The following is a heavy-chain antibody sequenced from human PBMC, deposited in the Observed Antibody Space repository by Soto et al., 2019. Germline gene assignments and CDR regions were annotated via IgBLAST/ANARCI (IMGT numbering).Heavy chain of an antibody. V-gene: IGHV1-18*01. D-gene: IGHD3-3*01. CDR1: GYTFTSYG. CDR3: ARSSPHIRPPNYDFWSGYFDY. Sequence: ASVKVSCKASGYTFTSYGISWVRQAPGQGLEWMGWISAYNGNTNYAQKLQGRVTMTTDTSTSTAYMELRSLRSDDTAVYYCARSSPHIRPPNYDFWSGYFDYWGQGTLVTVSS. CDR2: ISAYNGNT. J-gene: IGHJ4*02.